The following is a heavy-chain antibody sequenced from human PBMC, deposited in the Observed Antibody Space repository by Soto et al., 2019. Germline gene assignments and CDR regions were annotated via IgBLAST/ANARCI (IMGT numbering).Heavy chain of an antibody. CDR1: GGSISSSSYY. D-gene: IGHD3-10*01. CDR3: ARHEPGYGSVKFDP. V-gene: IGHV4-39*01. CDR2: IYYSGST. J-gene: IGHJ5*02. Sequence: PSETLSLTCTVSGGSISSSSYYWGWIRQPPGKGLEWIGSIYYSGSTYYNPSLKSRVTISVDTSKNQFSLKLSSVTAADTAVYYCARHEPGYGSVKFDPWGQGTLVTVSS.